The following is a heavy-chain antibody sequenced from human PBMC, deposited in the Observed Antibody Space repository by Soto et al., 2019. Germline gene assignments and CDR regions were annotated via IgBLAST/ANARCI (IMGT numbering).Heavy chain of an antibody. CDR2: IRGRDGNI. CDR3: AGDQGPNYMAV. Sequence: QVRLVEPGGGLVKPGGSLRLSCAASGFTFSDSFMSWSRQTPGKGLEWLSNIRGRDGNIYYADSVRGRFTISRDNAKNSVYLQMNSLRAEDTAVYYCAGDQGPNYMAVWGKGTTVTVS. CDR1: GFTFSDSF. V-gene: IGHV3-11*01. J-gene: IGHJ6*03.